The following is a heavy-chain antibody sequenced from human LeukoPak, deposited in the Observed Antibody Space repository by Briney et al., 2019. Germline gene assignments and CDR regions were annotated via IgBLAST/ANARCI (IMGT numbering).Heavy chain of an antibody. CDR3: ARDKADIVVVPAVGPHYYYYYGMDV. CDR1: GFTFNDYA. CDR2: ISYDGSNK. V-gene: IGHV3-30*14. Sequence: PGGSLRLSCAASGFTFNDYALHWVRQAPGKGLEWVAVISYDGSNKYYADSVKGRFTISRENSKNTLYLQMNSLRAEDTAVYYCARDKADIVVVPAVGPHYYYYYGMDVWGQGTTVTVSS. J-gene: IGHJ6*02. D-gene: IGHD2-2*01.